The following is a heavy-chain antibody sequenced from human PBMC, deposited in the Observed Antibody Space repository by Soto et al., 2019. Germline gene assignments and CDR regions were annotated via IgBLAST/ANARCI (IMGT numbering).Heavy chain of an antibody. V-gene: IGHV3-15*01. CDR2: IISKTDGGKT. CDR3: TTDYYFGSGSGDY. J-gene: IGHJ4*02. CDR1: GFTFTDAW. Sequence: EVQLVESGGGLVKPGGSLRLSCAASGFTFTDAWMTWVRQVPGKGLEWVGRIISKTDGGKTEYAAPVKGRFTISRDDSRDMLYLQMNSLKIEDTGVYYCTTDYYFGSGSGDYWGQGTLVTVAS. D-gene: IGHD3-10*01.